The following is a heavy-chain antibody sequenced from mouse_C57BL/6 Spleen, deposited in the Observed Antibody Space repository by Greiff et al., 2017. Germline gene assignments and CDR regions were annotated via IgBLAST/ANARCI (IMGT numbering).Heavy chain of an antibody. CDR2: IHPSDSDT. CDR1: GYTFTSYW. J-gene: IGHJ2*01. Sequence: QVQLQQPGAELVKPGASVKVSCKASGYTFTSYWMHWVKQRPGQGLEWIGRIHPSDSDTNYNQKFKGKATLTVDKSSSPAYMQLSSLTSEDSVVYYCAINGVEGCFDYWGQGTTLTVSS. D-gene: IGHD1-1*01. V-gene: IGHV1-74*01. CDR3: AINGVEGCFDY.